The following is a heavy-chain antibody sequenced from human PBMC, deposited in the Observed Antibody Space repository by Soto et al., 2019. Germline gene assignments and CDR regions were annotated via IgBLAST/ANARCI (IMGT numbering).Heavy chain of an antibody. Sequence: QVPLVQSGAEVKKPGASVKVPCKASGYTFTNYGISWVRQAPGQGLEWMGWINSYNGITNNAQNFQGRVTMTTDTSTNTAYMELRSLRSDDTPVYYCARDRQNYGSFDYWGQGTLVTVSS. J-gene: IGHJ4*02. CDR3: ARDRQNYGSFDY. V-gene: IGHV1-18*01. CDR2: INSYNGIT. D-gene: IGHD4-17*01. CDR1: GYTFTNYG.